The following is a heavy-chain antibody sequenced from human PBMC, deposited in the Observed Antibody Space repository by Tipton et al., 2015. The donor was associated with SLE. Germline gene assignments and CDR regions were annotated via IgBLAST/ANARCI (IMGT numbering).Heavy chain of an antibody. D-gene: IGHD6-6*01. Sequence: GSLRLSCTASGFTFSDFYMTWIRQAPGKGLEWLSYISGSGTTIYYADSVKGRFTISRDNAKNSLYVQLSSLRAEDTAVYYCARVVLPLHTSEPFDYWGQGTLVTVSS. CDR2: ISGSGTTI. V-gene: IGHV3-11*01. CDR1: GFTFSDFY. CDR3: ARVVLPLHTSEPFDY. J-gene: IGHJ4*02.